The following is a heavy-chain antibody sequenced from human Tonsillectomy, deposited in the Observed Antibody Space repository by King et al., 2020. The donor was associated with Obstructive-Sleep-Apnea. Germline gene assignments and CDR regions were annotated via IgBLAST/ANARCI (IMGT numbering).Heavy chain of an antibody. D-gene: IGHD7-27*01. J-gene: IGHJ4*02. CDR3: AGKTYWGFRSSHFDY. V-gene: IGHV1-18*01. Sequence: QLVQSGAEVKKPGASVKVSCKASGYTFTTYGINWVRQAPGQGLEWMGWISTYNGNTNYAQKVQGRVTMTTDTSTSTAYMELRSLRSNDTAVYYCAGKTYWGFRSSHFDYWGQGTLVTVSS. CDR2: ISTYNGNT. CDR1: GYTFTTYG.